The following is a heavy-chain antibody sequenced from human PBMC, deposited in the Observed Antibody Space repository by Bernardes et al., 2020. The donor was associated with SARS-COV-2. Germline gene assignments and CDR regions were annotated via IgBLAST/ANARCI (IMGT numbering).Heavy chain of an antibody. CDR2: IWYDGSTK. J-gene: IGHJ6*02. CDR1: GFTFNNYG. V-gene: IGHV3-33*01. D-gene: IGHD2-8*02. CDR3: ARRFCTASGCSANLYGLGV. Sequence: GGSLRLSCAASGFTFNNYGMHWVRQAPGKGLEWVAVIWYDGSTKYYTDSVKGRFTISRDNSKNMLYLQMNGLREEDTAIYYCARRFCTASGCSANLYGLGVWGLGTTVIVSS.